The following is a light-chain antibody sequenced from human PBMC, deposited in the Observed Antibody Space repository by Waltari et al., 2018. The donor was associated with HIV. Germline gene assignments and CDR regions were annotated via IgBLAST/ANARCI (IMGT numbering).Light chain of an antibody. CDR3: QQYDNLPSLT. Sequence: IQLIKSPSSLSESVGDRVTITCQAMQDISNFLNWYQQKPGKAPTLLIYDASNLETGVPSRFSGSGSGTDFTFTISSLQPEDIATYYCQQYDNLPSLTFGGGTKVEIK. V-gene: IGKV1-33*01. CDR1: QDISNF. CDR2: DAS. J-gene: IGKJ4*01.